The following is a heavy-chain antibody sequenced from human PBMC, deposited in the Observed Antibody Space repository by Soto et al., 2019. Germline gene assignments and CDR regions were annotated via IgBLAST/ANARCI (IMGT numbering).Heavy chain of an antibody. CDR3: ARGIRNSYGTDV. Sequence: EVQLVESGGGLVQPGGSLRLSCAASGFTFSSYWMHWVRQAPGKGLVWVSRIKFDGSSTNYADSVRGRFTISRDNAKNTVYLKMHSLRDEDTAVYYCARGIRNSYGTDVWGQGTTVSVSS. D-gene: IGHD5-18*01. J-gene: IGHJ6*02. CDR2: IKFDGSST. CDR1: GFTFSSYW. V-gene: IGHV3-74*01.